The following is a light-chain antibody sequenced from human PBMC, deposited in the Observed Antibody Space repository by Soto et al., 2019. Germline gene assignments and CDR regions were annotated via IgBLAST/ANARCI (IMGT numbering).Light chain of an antibody. Sequence: NFMLTQSHSVSESPGKTVTISCTRSSGSIASNHVQWYQQRPGSAPILVIYEDNQRPSGVPDRFSASIDSSSNSASLTISGLKTEDEADYYCHSFDSLTGVFGGGTKVTVL. CDR1: SGSIASNH. V-gene: IGLV6-57*04. CDR3: HSFDSLTGV. J-gene: IGLJ3*02. CDR2: EDN.